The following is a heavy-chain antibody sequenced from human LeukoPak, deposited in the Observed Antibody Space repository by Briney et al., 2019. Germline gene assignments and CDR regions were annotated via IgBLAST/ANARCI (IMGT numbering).Heavy chain of an antibody. V-gene: IGHV3-48*03. CDR2: ISSSGSTI. D-gene: IGHD6-13*01. J-gene: IGHJ3*02. CDR3: ARHSSTWYSAFDI. Sequence: PSGGSLRLSCAASGFTFSSYEMNLVRQAPGKGLEWVSYISSSGSTIYYADSVKGRFTISRDNAKNSLYLQMNSLRAEDTAVYYCARHSSTWYSAFDIWGQGTMVTVSS. CDR1: GFTFSSYE.